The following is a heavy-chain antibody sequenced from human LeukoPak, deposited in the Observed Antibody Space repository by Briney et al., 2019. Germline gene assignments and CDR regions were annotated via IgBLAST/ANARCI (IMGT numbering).Heavy chain of an antibody. D-gene: IGHD5-24*01. J-gene: IGHJ4*02. V-gene: IGHV3-9*01. CDR3: AKDPSGYNSPGGFDY. CDR1: GFTFDDYA. CDR2: ISWNSGSI. Sequence: GRSLRLSCAASGFTFDDYAMHWVRQAPGKGLEWVSGISWNSGSIGYADSVKGRLTISGDNAKNSLYLQMNSLRAEDTALYYCAKDPSGYNSPGGFDYWGQGTLVTVSS.